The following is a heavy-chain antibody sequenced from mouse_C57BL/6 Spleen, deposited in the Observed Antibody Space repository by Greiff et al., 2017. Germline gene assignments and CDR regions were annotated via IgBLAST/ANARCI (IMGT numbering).Heavy chain of an antibody. V-gene: IGHV1-61*01. CDR1: GYTFTSYW. Sequence: QVQLQQPGAELVRPGSSVKLSCKASGYTFTSYWMAWVKQRPGQGLEWIGNIYPSDSETHYNQKFKDKATLTVDKSSSTAYMQLSSLTSEDSAVYYCARDDYDGGGFAYWGQGTLVTVAA. CDR2: IYPSDSET. D-gene: IGHD2-4*01. J-gene: IGHJ3*01. CDR3: ARDDYDGGGFAY.